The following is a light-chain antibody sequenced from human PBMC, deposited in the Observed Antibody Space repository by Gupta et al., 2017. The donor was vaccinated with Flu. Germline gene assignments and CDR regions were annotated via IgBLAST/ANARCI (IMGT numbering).Light chain of an antibody. Sequence: DIQMTQSPSSLSASVGDRVTITYRASQSISSYLNWYQQKPGKAPKLLIYAASSLQSGVPSRFSGSGSGTDFTLTISSLQPEDSATYYCQQSYSTPPTFGQGTKVEIK. CDR3: QQSYSTPPT. CDR1: QSISSY. V-gene: IGKV1-39*01. CDR2: AAS. J-gene: IGKJ1*01.